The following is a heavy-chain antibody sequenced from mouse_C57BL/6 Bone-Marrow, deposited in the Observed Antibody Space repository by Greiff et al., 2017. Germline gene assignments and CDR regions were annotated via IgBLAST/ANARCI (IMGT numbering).Heavy chain of an antibody. V-gene: IGHV14-4*01. Sequence: EVQRVESGAELVRPGASVKLSCTASGFNIKDDYMHWVKQRPEQGLEWIGWIDPENGDTEYASKFQGKDTITADTSSNTAYLQLSSLTSEDTAVYYCTTFYYYGSSTSWFAYWGQGTLVTVSA. D-gene: IGHD1-1*01. CDR2: IDPENGDT. CDR3: TTFYYYGSSTSWFAY. J-gene: IGHJ3*01. CDR1: GFNIKDDY.